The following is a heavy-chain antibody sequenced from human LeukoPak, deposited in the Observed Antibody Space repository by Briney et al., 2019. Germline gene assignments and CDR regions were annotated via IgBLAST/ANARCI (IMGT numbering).Heavy chain of an antibody. D-gene: IGHD5-18*01. CDR1: GFTFSSYA. CDR3: AKDADTAMPLGDYCDY. J-gene: IGHJ4*02. Sequence: HPGGSLRLSCAASGFTFSSYAMHWVRQAPGKGLEWVAFIRYDGSNKYYADSVKGRFTISRDNSKNTLYLQMNSLRAEDTAVYYCAKDADTAMPLGDYCDYWGQGTLVTVSS. CDR2: IRYDGSNK. V-gene: IGHV3-30*02.